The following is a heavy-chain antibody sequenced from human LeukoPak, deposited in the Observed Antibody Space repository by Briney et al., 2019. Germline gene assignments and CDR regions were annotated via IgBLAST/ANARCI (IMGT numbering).Heavy chain of an antibody. J-gene: IGHJ6*03. CDR2: LRYDGTQE. V-gene: IGHV3-30*02. D-gene: IGHD3-3*01. CDR3: AKSDSFGPNPYYYYYYMDV. Sequence: GGSLRLSCAASGFTFSSYAMSWVRQAPGMGLEWVAFLRYDGTQEHFGDSVKGRFTISRDNSKNTLYLQMNGVRVEDTAVYYCAKSDSFGPNPYYYYYYMDVWGKGTTVSVSS. CDR1: GFTFSSYA.